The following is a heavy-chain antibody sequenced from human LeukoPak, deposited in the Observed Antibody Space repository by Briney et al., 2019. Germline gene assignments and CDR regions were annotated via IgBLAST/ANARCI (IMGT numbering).Heavy chain of an antibody. Sequence: GGSLRLSCAASGFTFNSYWMSWVRQAPGKGLEWVANINEGQSEKYYVDSVKGRFTISRDNAQNSLFLHMNSLRVEDTAVYYCARHCYGSAGFCSWGQGTLVTVSS. V-gene: IGHV3-7*01. J-gene: IGHJ5*02. CDR1: GFTFNSYW. D-gene: IGHD3-3*01. CDR3: ARHCYGSAGFCS. CDR2: INEGQSEK.